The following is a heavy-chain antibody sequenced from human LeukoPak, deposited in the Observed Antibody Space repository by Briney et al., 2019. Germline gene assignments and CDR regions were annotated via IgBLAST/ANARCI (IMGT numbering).Heavy chain of an antibody. V-gene: IGHV1-18*01. CDR3: ARAILLLWFGELSAPSAFDI. Sequence: ASVKVSCKASGYTFTSYGISWVRQAPGQGLEWMGWISAYNGNTNYAQKLQGRVTMTTDTSTSTAYMELRSLRSDDTAVYYCARAILLLWFGELSAPSAFDIWGQGTMVTVSS. D-gene: IGHD3-10*01. CDR2: ISAYNGNT. J-gene: IGHJ3*02. CDR1: GYTFTSYG.